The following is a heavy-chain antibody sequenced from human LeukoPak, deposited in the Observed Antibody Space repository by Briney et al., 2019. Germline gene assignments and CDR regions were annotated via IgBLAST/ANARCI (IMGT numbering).Heavy chain of an antibody. CDR1: GLTFSSYW. J-gene: IGHJ6*01. CDR3: ARGGSSCWTYYRYGMDV. CDR2: IKQDESEK. Sequence: GCLRLAFSTAGLTFSSYWVGSVRQAPGKGRGWVDTIKQDESEKYYVDSVNGRFNISRDNAKNSLYLQMTSLRAEDTAVYYCARGGSSCWTYYRYGMDVWGHGATVTVSS. V-gene: IGHV3-7*01. D-gene: IGHD6-13*01.